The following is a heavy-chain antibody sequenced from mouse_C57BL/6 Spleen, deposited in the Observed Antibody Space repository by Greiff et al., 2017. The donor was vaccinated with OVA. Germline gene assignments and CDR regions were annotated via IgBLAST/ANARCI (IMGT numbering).Heavy chain of an antibody. J-gene: IGHJ2*01. V-gene: IGHV1-26*01. Sequence: EVQLQQSGPELVKPGASVKISCKASGYTFTDYYMNWVKQSHGKSLEWIGDINPNNGGTSYNQKFKGKATLTVDKSSSTAYMELRSLTSEDSAVYYCARIYGRGYWGQGTTLTVSS. D-gene: IGHD1-1*01. CDR3: ARIYGRGY. CDR2: INPNNGGT. CDR1: GYTFTDYY.